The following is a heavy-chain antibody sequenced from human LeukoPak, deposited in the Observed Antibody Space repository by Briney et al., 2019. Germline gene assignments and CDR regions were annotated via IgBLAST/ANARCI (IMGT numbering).Heavy chain of an antibody. D-gene: IGHD3-22*01. CDR1: GFTFTIYG. V-gene: IGHV3-30*02. J-gene: IGHJ4*02. Sequence: GGSLTLSCAASGFTFTIYGMHWVRLPPPKGLGWVAFIGNDGSNKYYADSVKGRFTFSRDNSNNTLYLQMNSLIAEDTAVYYCAKGSSSSVYYWTGIDYWGQGTLVTVSS. CDR3: AKGSSSSVYYWTGIDY. CDR2: IGNDGSNK.